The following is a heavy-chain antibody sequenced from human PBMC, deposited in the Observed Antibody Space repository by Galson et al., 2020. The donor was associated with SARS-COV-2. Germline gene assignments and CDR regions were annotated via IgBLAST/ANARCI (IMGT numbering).Heavy chain of an antibody. J-gene: IGHJ4*02. Sequence: GESLQISCAASGFTFSSYSMNWVRQAPGKGLEWVSYITSSSTTIYYADSVKGRFTISRDNAKNSLYLQMSSLRDEDTAVYYCATEAHDYWGQGTLVTVSS. CDR2: ITSSSTTI. CDR3: ATEAHDY. V-gene: IGHV3-48*02. CDR1: GFTFSSYS.